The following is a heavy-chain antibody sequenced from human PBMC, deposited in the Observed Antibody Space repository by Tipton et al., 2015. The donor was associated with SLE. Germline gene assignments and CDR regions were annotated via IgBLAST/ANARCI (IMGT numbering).Heavy chain of an antibody. D-gene: IGHD3-10*01. CDR2: IHSRGST. CDR1: GVSVSSGGYY. V-gene: IGHV4-31*03. CDR3: ARGAKERITLVRVRPYYFDY. J-gene: IGHJ4*01. Sequence: TLSLTCTVSGVSVSSGGYYWNWIRQHPGKGLEWIGCIHSRGSTYYTPSLKSRVTISVDTSNNQLSLKLTSVTAADTAVYYCARGAKERITLVRVRPYYFDYWGQGSLVTVSS.